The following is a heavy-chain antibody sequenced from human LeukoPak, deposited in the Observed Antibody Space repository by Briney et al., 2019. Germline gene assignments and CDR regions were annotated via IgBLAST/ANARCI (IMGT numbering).Heavy chain of an antibody. CDR2: IYYSGST. CDR1: GGSISSSSYY. D-gene: IGHD3-16*02. V-gene: IGHV4-39*01. CDR3: ARQGHLGELSLFDY. J-gene: IGHJ4*02. Sequence: SETLSLTCTVSGGSISSSSYYWGWIRQPPGKGLVWMGSIYYSGSTYYNPSLKSRVTISVDPSKNQFSRKLSSVPAADTAVYYCARQGHLGELSLFDYWGQGTLVTVSS.